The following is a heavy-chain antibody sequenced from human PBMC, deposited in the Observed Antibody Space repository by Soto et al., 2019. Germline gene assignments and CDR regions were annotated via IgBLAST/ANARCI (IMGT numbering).Heavy chain of an antibody. CDR1: GYTFASYG. CDR3: ARELRLYDILTSYLSTPETDY. CDR2: ISAYNGNT. V-gene: IGHV1-18*01. J-gene: IGHJ4*02. Sequence: GASVKVSCKASGYTFASYGISWVRQAPGQGLEWMGWISAYNGNTNYAQKLQGRVTMTTDTSTSTAYMELRSLRSDDTAVYYCARELRLYDILTSYLSTPETDYWGQGTLVTVSS. D-gene: IGHD3-9*01.